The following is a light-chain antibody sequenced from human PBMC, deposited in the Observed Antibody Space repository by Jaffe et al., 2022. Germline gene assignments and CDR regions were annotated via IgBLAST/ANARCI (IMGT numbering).Light chain of an antibody. Sequence: SYDLTQPPSVSVSPGQTASITCSGDKLGDKYASWYQQQPGQSPVMVMYRDNKRPSGIPERFSGSNSGNTATLTISGTQAMDEADYYCQAWDSSTVVFGGGTKLTVL. CDR1: KLGDKY. CDR3: QAWDSSTVV. J-gene: IGLJ2*01. V-gene: IGLV3-1*01. CDR2: RDN.